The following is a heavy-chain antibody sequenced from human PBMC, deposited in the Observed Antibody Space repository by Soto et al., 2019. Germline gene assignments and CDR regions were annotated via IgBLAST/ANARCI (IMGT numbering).Heavy chain of an antibody. D-gene: IGHD5-12*01. J-gene: IGHJ4*02. Sequence: EVQLVESGGGLVRPGGSLRLSCAASGFTFTNYEMNWVHQAPGKGLEWISYISSSGKTISYADSVKGRFTISRDNAKNSLYLQMNSLRAEDTAVYYCARDPEKYSGSDLGIDYWGQGTLVTVSS. V-gene: IGHV3-48*03. CDR1: GFTFTNYE. CDR2: ISSSGKTI. CDR3: ARDPEKYSGSDLGIDY.